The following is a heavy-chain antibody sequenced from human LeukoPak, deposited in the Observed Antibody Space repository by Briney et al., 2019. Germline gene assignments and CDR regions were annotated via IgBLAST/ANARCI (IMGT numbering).Heavy chain of an antibody. J-gene: IGHJ4*02. CDR1: GFTFSSYA. Sequence: GGSLRLSCAASGFTFSSYAMSWVRQAPGKGLEGVSAISGSGGSTYYADSVKGLFTISKNNSKNTLYMQTNSLRAEDTAVYYCAKLPIVEGLSRIKPEFDYWGQGTLVTVSS. V-gene: IGHV3-23*01. CDR2: ISGSGGST. D-gene: IGHD3-22*01. CDR3: AKLPIVEGLSRIKPEFDY.